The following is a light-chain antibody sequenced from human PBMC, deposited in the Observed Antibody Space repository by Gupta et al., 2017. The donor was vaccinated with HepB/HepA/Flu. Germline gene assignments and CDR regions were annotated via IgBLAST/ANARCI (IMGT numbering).Light chain of an antibody. J-gene: IGLJ3*02. CDR3: CSYAGSYSWV. V-gene: IGLV2-11*01. Sequence: SALTQPRSVSGSPGQSVAISCTGTSRDVGSYNSVSWYRQHPGKAPQLITYDVTRRPSGVPDRFSGSKSGNTASLTISGLQAEDEADYYCCSYAGSYSWVFGGGTKVTVL. CDR2: DVT. CDR1: SRDVGSYNS.